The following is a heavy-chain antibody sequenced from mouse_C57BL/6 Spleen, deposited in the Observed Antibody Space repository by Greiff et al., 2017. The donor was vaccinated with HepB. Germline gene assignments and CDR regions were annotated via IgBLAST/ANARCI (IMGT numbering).Heavy chain of an antibody. CDR3: TTGDMGNGYY. J-gene: IGHJ2*01. CDR1: GFNIKDDY. Sequence: EVQLQQSGAELVRPGASVKLSCTASGFNIKDDYMHWVKQRPEQGLEWIGWIDPENGATEYASKFQGKATITADTSSNTAYLQLSSLTSEDTAVYYCTTGDMGNGYYWGQGTTLTVSS. D-gene: IGHD2-1*01. V-gene: IGHV14-4*01. CDR2: IDPENGAT.